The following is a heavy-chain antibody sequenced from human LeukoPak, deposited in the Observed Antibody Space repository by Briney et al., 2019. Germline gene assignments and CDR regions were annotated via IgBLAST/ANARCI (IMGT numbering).Heavy chain of an antibody. Sequence: PSETLSLTCAVYGGSFGGYYWSWIRQPPGKGLEWIGEINHSGSTNYNPSLKSRVTILIDTSKNQFSLKLSSVTAADTAVYYCARGGNVLRYFDWSIADYWGQGTLVTVSS. V-gene: IGHV4-34*01. CDR1: GGSFGGYY. J-gene: IGHJ4*02. CDR2: INHSGST. D-gene: IGHD3-9*01. CDR3: ARGGNVLRYFDWSIADY.